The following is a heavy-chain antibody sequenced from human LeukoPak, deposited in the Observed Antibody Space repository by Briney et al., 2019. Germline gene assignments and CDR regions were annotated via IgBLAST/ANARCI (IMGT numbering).Heavy chain of an antibody. V-gene: IGHV4-39*07. CDR1: GGSISSSSYY. Sequence: PSETLSLTCTVSGGSISSSSYYWGWIRQPPGKGLEWIGSIYYSGSTYYNPSHKSRVTISVDTSKNQFSLKLSSVTAADTAVYYCASRLSLTIFGVVTPGAGMDVWGKGTTVTVSS. D-gene: IGHD3-3*01. CDR2: IYYSGST. J-gene: IGHJ6*04. CDR3: ASRLSLTIFGVVTPGAGMDV.